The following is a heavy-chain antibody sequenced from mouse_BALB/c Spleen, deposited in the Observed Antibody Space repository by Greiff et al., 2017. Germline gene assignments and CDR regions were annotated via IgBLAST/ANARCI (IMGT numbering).Heavy chain of an antibody. J-gene: IGHJ2*01. D-gene: IGHD2-3*01. CDR2: ISSGGSYT. CDR3: ARQMGGAHFDY. Sequence: EVKLVESGGDLVKPGGSLKLSCAASGFTFSSYGMSWVRQTPDKRLEWVATISSGGSYTYYPDSVKGRFTISRDNAKNTLYLQMSSLKSEDTAMYYCARQMGGAHFDYWGQGTTLTVSS. CDR1: GFTFSSYG. V-gene: IGHV5-6*02.